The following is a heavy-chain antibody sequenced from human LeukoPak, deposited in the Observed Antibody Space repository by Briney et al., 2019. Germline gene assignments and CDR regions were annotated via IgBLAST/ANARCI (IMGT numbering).Heavy chain of an antibody. J-gene: IGHJ4*02. CDR2: INQGGSEK. CDR1: GFTFSKHW. CDR3: ARGPPYGARCDYLDY. Sequence: GGSLRLSCVAPGFTFSKHWMSWVRQAPGKGLEWVADINQGGSEKIYVDSVKGRFTISRDDATNSLYLQMNNLRADDTAVYYCARGPPYGARCDYLDYWGPGTLVTVST. V-gene: IGHV3-7*01. D-gene: IGHD4/OR15-4a*01.